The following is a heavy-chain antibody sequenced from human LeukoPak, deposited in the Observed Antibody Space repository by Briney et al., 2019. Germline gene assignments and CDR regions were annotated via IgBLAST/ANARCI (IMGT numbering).Heavy chain of an antibody. J-gene: IGHJ3*01. CDR2: INPNSGGT. CDR1: GYTFTGYY. V-gene: IGHV1-2*02. Sequence: GASVKVSCKASGYTFTGYYMHWVRQAPGQGLEWMGWINPNSGGTKYAQKFQGRVTMTRDTSITTVYMELSRLRSDDTAVYYCARDLGSDAFDVWGQGTMVTVSS. D-gene: IGHD3-10*01. CDR3: ARDLGSDAFDV.